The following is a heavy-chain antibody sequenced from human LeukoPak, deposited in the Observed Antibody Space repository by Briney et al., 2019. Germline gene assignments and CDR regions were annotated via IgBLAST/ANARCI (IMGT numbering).Heavy chain of an antibody. D-gene: IGHD2-2*01. CDR2: INHSGST. V-gene: IGHV4-34*01. Sequence: SEALSLTCAVYGGSFSGYYWSWIRQPPGKGLEWIGEINHSGSTNYNPSLTRRVTISVDTSKNQFSLKLSSVTAADTAVYYCARVSSPTIVVVPAAIGRYFDYWGQGTLVTVSS. CDR1: GGSFSGYY. J-gene: IGHJ4*02. CDR3: ARVSSPTIVVVPAAIGRYFDY.